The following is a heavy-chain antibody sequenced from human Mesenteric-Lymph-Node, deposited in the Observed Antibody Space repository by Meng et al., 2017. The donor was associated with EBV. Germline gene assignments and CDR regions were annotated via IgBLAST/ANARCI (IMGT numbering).Heavy chain of an antibody. D-gene: IGHD6-13*01. V-gene: IGHV1-46*01. J-gene: IGHJ4*02. CDR2: INPSGGST. Sequence: VQLVQSGAELKKPGASVKVSCKASGYTFTTYYMHWVRQAPGQGLEWMGIINPSGGSTSYAQKFQGRVTMTRDTSTRTVYMELSSLRSEDTAVYYCARDLGIAGYYFDYWGQGTLVTVSS. CDR1: GYTFTTYY. CDR3: ARDLGIAGYYFDY.